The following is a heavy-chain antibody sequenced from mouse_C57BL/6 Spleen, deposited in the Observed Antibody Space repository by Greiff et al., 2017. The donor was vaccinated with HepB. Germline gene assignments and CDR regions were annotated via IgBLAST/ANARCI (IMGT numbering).Heavy chain of an antibody. Sequence: QVQLQQSGAELARPGASVKMSCKASGYTFTSYTMHWVKQRPGQGLEWIGYINPSSGYTKYNQKFKDKATLTADKSSSTAYMQLSSLTSEDSAVYYCARSLYYSNYFDYWGQGTTLTVSS. D-gene: IGHD2-5*01. CDR1: GYTFTSYT. V-gene: IGHV1-4*01. CDR2: INPSSGYT. J-gene: IGHJ2*01. CDR3: ARSLYYSNYFDY.